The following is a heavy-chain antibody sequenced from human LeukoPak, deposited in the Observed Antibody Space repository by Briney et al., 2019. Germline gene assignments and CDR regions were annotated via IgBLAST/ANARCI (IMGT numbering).Heavy chain of an antibody. CDR2: INHSGST. CDR1: GGSFSGYY. Sequence: SETLSLTCAVYGGSFSGYYWSWIRQPPGEGLEWIGEINHSGSTNYNPSLKSRVTISVDTSKNQFSLKLSSVTAADTAVYYCASVPAYYDILTGYSLDYWGQGTLVTVSS. V-gene: IGHV4-34*01. CDR3: ASVPAYYDILTGYSLDY. J-gene: IGHJ4*02. D-gene: IGHD3-9*01.